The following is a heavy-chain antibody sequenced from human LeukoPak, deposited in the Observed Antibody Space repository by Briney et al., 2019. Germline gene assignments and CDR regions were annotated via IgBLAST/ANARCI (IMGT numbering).Heavy chain of an antibody. Sequence: SETLSLTCTVSGGSISSYYWSWIRQPPGKGLEWIGYIYYSGSTNYNPSLKSRVTISVDTSKNQFSLKLSSVTAADTAVYYCARDCSGGGYYYGMDVWGQGTTVTVSS. V-gene: IGHV4-59*01. D-gene: IGHD2-15*01. J-gene: IGHJ6*02. CDR2: IYYSGST. CDR1: GGSISSYY. CDR3: ARDCSGGGYYYGMDV.